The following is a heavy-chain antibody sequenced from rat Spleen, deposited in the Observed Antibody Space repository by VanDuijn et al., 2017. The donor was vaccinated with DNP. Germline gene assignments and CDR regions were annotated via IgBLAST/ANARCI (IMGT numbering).Heavy chain of an antibody. Sequence: EVQLVESGGGLVQPGRSLKLSCAASGFTFRDHNMAWVRQAPKKGLEWVVIISYDGSDTYYRDSVKGRFTISRYDANSTLFLQMDSLRSEDTATYYCTRREYGGQGTLVTVSS. CDR1: GFTFRDHN. J-gene: IGHJ3*01. CDR3: TRREY. CDR2: ISYDGSDT. V-gene: IGHV5-7*01.